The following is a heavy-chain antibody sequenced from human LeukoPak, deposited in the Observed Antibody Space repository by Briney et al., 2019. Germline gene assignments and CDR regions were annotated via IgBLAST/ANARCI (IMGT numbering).Heavy chain of an antibody. Sequence: KTGGSLRLSCAASGFTFNTYNMNWVRQAPGKGLEWVGRIKSKTDGGTTDYAAPVKGRFTISRDDSKNTLYLQMNSLKTEDTAVYYCTTDSMVYATADFDYWGQGTLVTVSS. CDR2: IKSKTDGGTT. D-gene: IGHD2-8*01. V-gene: IGHV3-15*01. CDR1: GFTFNTYN. CDR3: TTDSMVYATADFDY. J-gene: IGHJ4*02.